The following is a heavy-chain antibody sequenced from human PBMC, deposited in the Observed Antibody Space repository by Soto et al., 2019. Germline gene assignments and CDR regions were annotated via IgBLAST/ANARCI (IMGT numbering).Heavy chain of an antibody. CDR1: GGSFSGYY. D-gene: IGHD3-10*01. CDR2: INHSGST. CDR3: ARGLPATRGITMVRGVTDDFDY. V-gene: IGHV4-34*01. J-gene: IGHJ4*02. Sequence: ETLSLTCAVYGGSFSGYYWSWIRQPPGKGLEWIGEINHSGSTNYNPSLKSRVTISVDTSKNQFSLKLSSVTAADTAVYYCARGLPATRGITMVRGVTDDFDYWGQGTLVTVSS.